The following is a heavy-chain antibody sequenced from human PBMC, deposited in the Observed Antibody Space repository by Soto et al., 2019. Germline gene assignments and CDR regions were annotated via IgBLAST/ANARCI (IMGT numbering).Heavy chain of an antibody. D-gene: IGHD3-3*01. CDR1: GFTFSSYG. CDR2: IWYDGSNK. Sequence: GGSLRLSCAASGFTFSSYGMHWVRQAPGKGLEWVAVIWYDGSNKYYADSVKGRFTISRDNSKNTLYLQMNSLRAEDTAVYYCARDEGETIFGVVNWFDPWGQGTLVTVSS. J-gene: IGHJ5*02. V-gene: IGHV3-33*01. CDR3: ARDEGETIFGVVNWFDP.